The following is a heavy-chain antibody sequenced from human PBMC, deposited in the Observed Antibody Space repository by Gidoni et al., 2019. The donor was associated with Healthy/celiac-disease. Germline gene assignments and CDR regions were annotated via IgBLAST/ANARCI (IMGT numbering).Heavy chain of an antibody. CDR2: IRYDGSNK. CDR1: GFTFSNYG. J-gene: IGHJ4*02. V-gene: IGHV3-30*02. CDR3: SKDPDY. Sequence: QVQLVEVGGGVVQPGGSLRLSSAASGFTFSNYGMHLVLQAPGKGLELVAFIRYDGSNKYYADSVKGRFTISRDNSKNTLYLQMNSLRAEDTAVHYCSKDPDYWGQGTLVTVSS.